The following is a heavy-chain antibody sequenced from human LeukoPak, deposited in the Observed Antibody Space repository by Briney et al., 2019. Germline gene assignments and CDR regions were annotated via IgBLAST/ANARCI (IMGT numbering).Heavy chain of an antibody. D-gene: IGHD3-22*01. J-gene: IGHJ4*02. CDR2: IVVGSGDT. Sequence: SVKVSCKASGFTFPRSALQWVRQPRGQRLERIGWIVVGSGDTDYAQTFQGRVTITRDMSTSTTYMELSSLRSEDTAVYYCAAGDYYKNSGYLYWGQGTLVTVSS. V-gene: IGHV1-58*01. CDR1: GFTFPRSA. CDR3: AAGDYYKNSGYLY.